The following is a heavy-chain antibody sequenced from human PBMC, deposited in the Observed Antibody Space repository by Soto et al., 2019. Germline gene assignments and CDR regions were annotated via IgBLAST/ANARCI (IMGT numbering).Heavy chain of an antibody. CDR2: INHSGST. V-gene: IGHV4-34*01. CDR1: GGSFSGYY. J-gene: IGHJ3*02. CDR3: ARIPDAFDI. Sequence: SETLSLTCAVYGGSFSGYYWSWIRQPPGKGLEWIGEINHSGSTNYNPSLKSRVTISVDTSKNQFSLKLSSVTAADTAVYYCARIPDAFDIWGQGTMVTVSS.